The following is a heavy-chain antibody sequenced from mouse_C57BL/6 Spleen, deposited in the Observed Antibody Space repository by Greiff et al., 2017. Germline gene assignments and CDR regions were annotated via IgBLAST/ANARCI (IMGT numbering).Heavy chain of an antibody. CDR1: GYTFTSYW. Sequence: QVQLQQPGTELVKPGASVKLSCKASGYTFTSYWMHWVKQRPGQGLEWIGYINPSNGGTNYNEKFKSKATLTVDKSSSTAYMQLSSLTSEDSAVYYCARSPPSTMVTTRGVDYWGQGTTLTVSS. CDR2: INPSNGGT. CDR3: ARSPPSTMVTTRGVDY. V-gene: IGHV1-53*01. J-gene: IGHJ2*01. D-gene: IGHD2-2*01.